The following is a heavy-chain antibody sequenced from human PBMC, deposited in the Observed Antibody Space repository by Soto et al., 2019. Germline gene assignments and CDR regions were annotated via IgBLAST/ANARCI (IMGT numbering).Heavy chain of an antibody. CDR1: GGSISSGGYS. D-gene: IGHD3-22*01. Sequence: QLQLQESGSGLVKPSQTLSLTCAVSGGSISSGGYSWSWIRQPPGKGLEWIGYIYHSGSTYYNPSIKSRVSISVDRSKNQCSLKLSSVTAADTAVYYCARVKYFYDSSGYSRLFDYWGQGTLVTVSS. J-gene: IGHJ4*02. CDR3: ARVKYFYDSSGYSRLFDY. CDR2: IYHSGST. V-gene: IGHV4-30-2*01.